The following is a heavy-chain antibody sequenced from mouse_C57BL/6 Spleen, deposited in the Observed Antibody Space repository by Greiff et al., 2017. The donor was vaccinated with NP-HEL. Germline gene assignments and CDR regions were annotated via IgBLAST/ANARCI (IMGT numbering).Heavy chain of an antibody. V-gene: IGHV1-15*01. J-gene: IGHJ4*01. D-gene: IGHD1-1*01. Sequence: QVQLQQSGAELVRPGASVTLSCKASGYTFTDYEMHWVKQTPVHGLEWIGAIDPETGGTAYNQKFKGKAILTADKSSSTAYMELRSLTSEDSAVYYFTRFGSNYYAMDYWGQGTSVTVSS. CDR1: GYTFTDYE. CDR3: TRFGSNYYAMDY. CDR2: IDPETGGT.